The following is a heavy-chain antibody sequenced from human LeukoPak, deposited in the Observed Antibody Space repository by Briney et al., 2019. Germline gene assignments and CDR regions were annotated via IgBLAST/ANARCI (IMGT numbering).Heavy chain of an antibody. Sequence: SETLSLTCIVSGVSVYSGTYYWSWARQPPGKGLEWIGYVYYSGSTNYNPSLKSRVTISLDTSKNQFSLRLSSVTAADTAVYYCARIKSSGWYYDYWGQGTLVTVSS. V-gene: IGHV4-61*01. CDR3: ARIKSSGWYYDY. CDR1: GVSVYSGTYY. J-gene: IGHJ4*02. CDR2: VYYSGST. D-gene: IGHD6-19*01.